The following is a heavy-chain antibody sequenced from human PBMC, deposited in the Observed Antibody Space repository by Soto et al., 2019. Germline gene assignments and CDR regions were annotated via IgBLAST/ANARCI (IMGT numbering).Heavy chain of an antibody. CDR3: AKDHGYYYDSSGYPDAFDI. Sequence: PGESLKISCAASGFTFSSYAMSWVRQAPGKGLEWVSAISGSGGSTYYADSVKGRFTISRDNSKNTLYLQMNSLRAEDTAVYYCAKDHGYYYDSSGYPDAFDIWGQGTMVTVSS. J-gene: IGHJ3*02. CDR2: ISGSGGST. CDR1: GFTFSSYA. V-gene: IGHV3-23*01. D-gene: IGHD3-22*01.